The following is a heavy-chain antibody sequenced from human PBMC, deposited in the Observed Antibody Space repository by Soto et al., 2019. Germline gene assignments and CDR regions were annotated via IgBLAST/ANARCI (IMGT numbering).Heavy chain of an antibody. CDR2: INHSGST. Sequence: PSETLSLSCAVYGGSVSGSYWSWIRQPPGKGLEWIGEINHSGSTNYNPSLKSRVTISVDPSKSQFTLKLSSVTAADTAVYYCARTYYYGSGSYYILFDYWGQGTLVTVS. D-gene: IGHD3-10*01. V-gene: IGHV4-34*01. J-gene: IGHJ4*02. CDR3: ARTYYYGSGSYYILFDY. CDR1: GGSVSGSY.